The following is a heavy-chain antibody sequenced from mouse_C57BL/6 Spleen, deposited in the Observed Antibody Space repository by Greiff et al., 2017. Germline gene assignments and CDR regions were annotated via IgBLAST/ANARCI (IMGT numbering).Heavy chain of an antibody. V-gene: IGHV1-72*01. CDR3: ARSYYGSSLYAMDY. CDR2: IDPNSGGT. Sequence: QVQLQQSGPELVKPGASVKISCKASGYSFTSYYIHWVKQRPGRGLEWIGRIDPNSGGTKYNEKFKSKATLTVDKPSSTAYMQLSSLTSEDSAVYYCARSYYGSSLYAMDYWGQGTSVTVSS. J-gene: IGHJ4*01. D-gene: IGHD1-1*01. CDR1: GYSFTSYY.